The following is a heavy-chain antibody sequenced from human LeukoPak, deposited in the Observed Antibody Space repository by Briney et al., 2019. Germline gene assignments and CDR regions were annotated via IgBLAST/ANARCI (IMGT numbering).Heavy chain of an antibody. CDR1: GGSISSYY. Sequence: SETLSLTCSVSGGSISSYYWSWIRQPPGKGLEWIGYIYYSGSTNYNPSLKSRVTISVDTSKNQFSLELSSVTAADTAVYYCARYGYSYGVLWGQGTLVTVSS. CDR3: ARYGYSYGVL. D-gene: IGHD5-18*01. J-gene: IGHJ4*02. CDR2: IYYSGST. V-gene: IGHV4-59*01.